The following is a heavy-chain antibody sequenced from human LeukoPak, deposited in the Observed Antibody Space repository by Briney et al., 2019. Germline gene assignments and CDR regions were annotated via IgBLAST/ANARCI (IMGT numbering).Heavy chain of an antibody. Sequence: TSETLSLTCAVSKASYIGDSWSWIRQPPGKGLEWIGEINHSGSTNYNPSLKSRVTISVDTSKNQFSLKLSSVTAADTAVYYCARGLEYDSSGYPGYWGQGTLVTVSS. CDR1: KASYIGDS. CDR2: INHSGST. J-gene: IGHJ4*02. V-gene: IGHV4-34*01. D-gene: IGHD3-22*01. CDR3: ARGLEYDSSGYPGY.